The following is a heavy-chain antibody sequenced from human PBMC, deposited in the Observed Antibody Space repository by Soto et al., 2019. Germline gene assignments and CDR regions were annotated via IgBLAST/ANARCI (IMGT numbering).Heavy chain of an antibody. V-gene: IGHV3-13*01. J-gene: IGHJ3*02. Sequence: GGSLRLSCAASGFTFSSYDMHWFRQETGKGLEWVSAIGTAGDTHYLDSVKGRFTISRDNGRNSLYLQMNSLRAGETAVYYCARDPSGWGLDIWGQGTMVTVSS. CDR3: ARDPSGWGLDI. D-gene: IGHD6-19*01. CDR2: IGTAGDT. CDR1: GFTFSSYD.